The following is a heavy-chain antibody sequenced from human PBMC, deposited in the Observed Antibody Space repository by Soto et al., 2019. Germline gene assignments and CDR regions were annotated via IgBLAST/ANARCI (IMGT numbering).Heavy chain of an antibody. Sequence: GGSLRLSCAASGFTFSSYAMSWVRQAPGKGLEWVSAISGSGGSTYYADSVKGRFTISRDNSKNTLYLQMNSLRAEDTAVYCCATGWDVVVVAATKGYYFDYWGQGTLVTVSS. CDR1: GFTFSSYA. CDR3: ATGWDVVVVAATKGYYFDY. J-gene: IGHJ4*02. V-gene: IGHV3-23*01. D-gene: IGHD2-15*01. CDR2: ISGSGGST.